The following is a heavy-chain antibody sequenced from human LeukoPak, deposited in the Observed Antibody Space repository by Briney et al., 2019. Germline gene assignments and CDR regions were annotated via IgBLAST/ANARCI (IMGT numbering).Heavy chain of an antibody. D-gene: IGHD2-2*02. CDR1: GFTFSSYA. V-gene: IGHV3-30-3*01. Sequence: PGRSLRLSCAASGFTFSSYAMHWVRQAPAKGLGRVAVISYDGSNKYYADSVKGRFTISRDNSKNTLYLQMNSLRAEDTAVYYCARADPYCSSTSCYTHFDYWGQGTLVTVSS. J-gene: IGHJ4*02. CDR3: ARADPYCSSTSCYTHFDY. CDR2: ISYDGSNK.